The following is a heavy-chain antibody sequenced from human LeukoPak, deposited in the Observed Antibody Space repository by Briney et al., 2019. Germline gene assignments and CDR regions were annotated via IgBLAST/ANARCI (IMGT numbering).Heavy chain of an antibody. D-gene: IGHD6-13*01. CDR3: ARVIGSSWPDY. J-gene: IGHJ4*02. V-gene: IGHV1-46*01. Sequence: GASVKVSCKASGYAFTSYYMHWVRQAPGQGFEWMGIINPSGGSTSYAQKFQGRVTMTRDTSTSTVYMELSSLRSEDTAVYYCARVIGSSWPDYWGQGTLVTVSS. CDR2: INPSGGST. CDR1: GYAFTSYY.